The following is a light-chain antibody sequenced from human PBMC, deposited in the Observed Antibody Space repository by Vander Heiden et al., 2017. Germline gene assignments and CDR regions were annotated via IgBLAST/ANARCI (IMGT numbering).Light chain of an antibody. CDR3: NSRDSSDNHLV. Sequence: SSELTQDPAVSVALGQTVRITCPGDSLRSYYASWYQQKPGQAPVLVIYGKNNRHSGIPDRFSGSSSGNTASLTITGAQAEDEADYYCNSRDSSDNHLVFGGGTKLTVL. CDR2: GKN. V-gene: IGLV3-19*01. CDR1: SLRSYY. J-gene: IGLJ2*01.